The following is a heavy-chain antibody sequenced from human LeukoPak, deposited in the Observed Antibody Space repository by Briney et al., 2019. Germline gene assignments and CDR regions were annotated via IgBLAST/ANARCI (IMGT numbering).Heavy chain of an antibody. CDR3: AKDSSGYYLLYYLDY. CDR1: GFTFSSYA. V-gene: IGHV3-30*04. CDR2: ISYDGSNK. J-gene: IGHJ4*02. Sequence: GRSLRLSCAASGFTFSSYAMHWVRQAPGKGLEWVAVISYDGSNKYYADSVKGRFTISRDNSKNTLYLQMNSLRAEDTAVYYCAKDSSGYYLLYYLDYWGQGTLVTVSS. D-gene: IGHD3-22*01.